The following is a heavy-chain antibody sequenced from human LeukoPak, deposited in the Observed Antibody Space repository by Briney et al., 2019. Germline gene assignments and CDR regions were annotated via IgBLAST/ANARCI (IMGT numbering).Heavy chain of an antibody. D-gene: IGHD6-19*01. Sequence: SCKASGGTFSSYAISWVRQAPGQGLEWMGRIIPVFGTANYAQKFQGRVTITTDESTSTAYMELSSLRSEDTAVYYCARVDGWYPFDYWGQGTLVTVSS. CDR3: ARVDGWYPFDY. J-gene: IGHJ4*02. CDR1: GGTFSSYA. CDR2: IIPVFGTA. V-gene: IGHV1-69*05.